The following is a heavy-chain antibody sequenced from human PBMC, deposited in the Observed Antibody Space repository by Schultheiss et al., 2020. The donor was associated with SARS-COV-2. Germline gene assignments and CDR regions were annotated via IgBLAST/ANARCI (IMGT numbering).Heavy chain of an antibody. J-gene: IGHJ6*02. CDR1: GGSISSYY. CDR2: IYYSGST. D-gene: IGHD2-2*01. Sequence: SETLSLTCTVSGGSISSYYWSWIRQPPGKGLEWIGYIYYSGSTNYNPSLKSRVTISVDTSKNQFSLKLSSVTAADTAVYYCARDRYCSSTSCLHYYYYYGMDVWGQGTTVTVSS. CDR3: ARDRYCSSTSCLHYYYYYGMDV. V-gene: IGHV4-59*01.